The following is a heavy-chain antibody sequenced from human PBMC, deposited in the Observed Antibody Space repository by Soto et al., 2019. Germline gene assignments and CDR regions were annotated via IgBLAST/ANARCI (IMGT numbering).Heavy chain of an antibody. J-gene: IGHJ4*02. CDR2: IYYSGEN. CDR3: ARGGVPAAYLFYFDY. V-gene: IGHV4-59*01. Sequence: SETLSLTCTVSGDFISNNYWNWIRQSPGKGLEWIGYIYYSGENRYNPSLKSRVTMSVDTSKNQFSLNLASVTAADTAVYYWARGGVPAAYLFYFDYGGRGALVTVSS. CDR1: GDFISNNY. D-gene: IGHD2-2*01.